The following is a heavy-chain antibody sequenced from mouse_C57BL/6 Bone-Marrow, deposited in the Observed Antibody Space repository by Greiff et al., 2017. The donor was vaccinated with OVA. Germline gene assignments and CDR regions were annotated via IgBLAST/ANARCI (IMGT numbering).Heavy chain of an antibody. CDR3: AREEGITTVVAPFDY. CDR2: INPSSGYT. CDR1: GYTFTSYT. V-gene: IGHV1-4*01. D-gene: IGHD1-1*01. J-gene: IGHJ2*01. Sequence: QVQLQQSGAELARPGASVKMSCKASGYTFTSYTMHWVKQRPGQGLEWIGYINPSSGYTKYNQKFKDKATLTADKSSSTAYMQLSSLTSEDSAVYYCAREEGITTVVAPFDYWGQGTTLTVSS.